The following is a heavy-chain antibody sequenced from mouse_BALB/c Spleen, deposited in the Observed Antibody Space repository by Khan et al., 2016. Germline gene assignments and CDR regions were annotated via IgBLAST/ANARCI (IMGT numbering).Heavy chain of an antibody. V-gene: IGHV10-1*02. CDR2: IRSKSNNYAT. Sequence: EVELVESGGGLVQPKGSLKLSCAASGFTFNTYAMNWVRQAPGKGLEWVARIRSKSNNYATYYADSVKDRFNISRDDSQSLLYLQMNSLTTEDTAMYFCVRQRLHTPYWYFDVWGAGAMVTVSS. CDR3: VRQRLHTPYWYFDV. J-gene: IGHJ1*01. CDR1: GFTFNTYA. D-gene: IGHD2-2*01.